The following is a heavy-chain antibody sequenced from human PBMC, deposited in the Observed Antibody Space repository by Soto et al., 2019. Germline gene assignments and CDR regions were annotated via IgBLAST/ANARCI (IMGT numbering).Heavy chain of an antibody. J-gene: IGHJ3*02. CDR1: GFTFSSYG. V-gene: IGHV3-33*01. CDR3: ARDANVLRYFDWLLPGGAFDI. D-gene: IGHD3-9*01. CDR2: IWSDGSDK. Sequence: GGSLRLSCAASGFTFSSYGMHWVRQAPGKGLEWVAVIWSDGSDKYYADSVKGRFTISRDNSKNTLYLQMNSLRAEDTAVYYCARDANVLRYFDWLLPGGAFDIWGQGTMVTVS.